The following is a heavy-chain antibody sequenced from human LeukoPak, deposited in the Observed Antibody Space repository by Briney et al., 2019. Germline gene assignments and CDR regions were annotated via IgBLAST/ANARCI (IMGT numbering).Heavy chain of an antibody. V-gene: IGHV3-7*01. J-gene: IGHJ4*02. CDR2: INQDGSEN. D-gene: IGHD6-19*01. CDR3: ARDSSGWAFDY. CDR1: GFTFRNHW. Sequence: GGSVRLSCAASGFTFRNHWMGWVRQAPGRGLEWVASINQDGSENYYVDSVKGRFTISRDNAKNSLYLQMNSLRAEDTAVYYCARDSSGWAFDYWGQGTRVTVSS.